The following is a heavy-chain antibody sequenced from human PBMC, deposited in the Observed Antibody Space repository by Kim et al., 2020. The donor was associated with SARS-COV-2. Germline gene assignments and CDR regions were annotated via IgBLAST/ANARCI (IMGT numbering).Heavy chain of an antibody. CDR3: AREGGYCSSTSCSNWFDP. D-gene: IGHD2-2*01. V-gene: IGHV4-31*02. Sequence: KSRVTISVDTSKNQFSLKLSSVTAADTAVYYCAREGGYCSSTSCSNWFDPWGQGTLVTVSS. J-gene: IGHJ5*02.